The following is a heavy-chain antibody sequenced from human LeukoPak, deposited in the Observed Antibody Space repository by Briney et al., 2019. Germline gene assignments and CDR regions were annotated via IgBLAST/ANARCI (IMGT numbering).Heavy chain of an antibody. CDR2: IYSGGGT. J-gene: IGHJ4*02. CDR1: GFTVSSNY. D-gene: IGHD6-13*01. V-gene: IGHV3-53*01. Sequence: GGSLRLSCAVSGFTVSSNYMSWVRQAPGKGLEWVSVIYSGGGTYYADSVKGRFTISRDNSKNTLYLQMNSLRAEDTAVYYCAGTSGSSWYEDHFDYWGQGTLVTVSS. CDR3: AGTSGSSWYEDHFDY.